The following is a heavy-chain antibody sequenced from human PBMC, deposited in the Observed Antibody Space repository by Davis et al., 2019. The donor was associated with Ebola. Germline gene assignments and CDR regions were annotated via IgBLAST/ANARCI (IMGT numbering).Heavy chain of an antibody. CDR1: GYTFTSYG. Sequence: SVKVSCKASGYTFTSYGISWVRQAPGQGLEWMGGIIPIFGTANYAQKFQGRVTITADESTSTAYMELSSLRSEDTAVYYCARDGTIAAGDAFDIWGQGTMVTVSS. CDR2: IIPIFGTA. V-gene: IGHV1-69*13. CDR3: ARDGTIAAGDAFDI. D-gene: IGHD6-13*01. J-gene: IGHJ3*02.